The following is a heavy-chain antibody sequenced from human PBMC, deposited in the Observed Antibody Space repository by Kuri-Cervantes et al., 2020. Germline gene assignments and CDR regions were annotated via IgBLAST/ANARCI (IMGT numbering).Heavy chain of an antibody. CDR3: AGSHYGSGSYYSSPVSNWFDP. CDR2: INHSGST. D-gene: IGHD3-10*01. Sequence: GSLRLSCAVYGGSFSGYYWSWIRQPPGKGLEWIGEINHSGSTNYNPSLESRVTISVDTSKNQFSLKLSSVTAADTAVYYCAGSHYGSGSYYSSPVSNWFDPWGQGTLVTVSS. V-gene: IGHV4-34*01. CDR1: GGSFSGYY. J-gene: IGHJ5*02.